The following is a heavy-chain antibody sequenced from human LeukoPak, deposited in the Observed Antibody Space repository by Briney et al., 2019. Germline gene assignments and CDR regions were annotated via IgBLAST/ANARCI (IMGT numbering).Heavy chain of an antibody. J-gene: IGHJ4*02. V-gene: IGHV1-46*01. Sequence: ASVKVSCKASGYTFTSYDMHWVRQAPGQGLEWMGIINTSGDSTSYAQKFQGRVTMTRDTSTSTVYMELSSLRSEDTAVYYCASVLYCGADCYSGRYFFDYWGQGTLVTASS. CDR2: INTSGDST. D-gene: IGHD2-21*02. CDR1: GYTFTSYD. CDR3: ASVLYCGADCYSGRYFFDY.